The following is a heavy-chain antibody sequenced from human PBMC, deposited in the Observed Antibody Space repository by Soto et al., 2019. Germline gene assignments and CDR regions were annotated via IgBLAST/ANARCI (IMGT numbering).Heavy chain of an antibody. D-gene: IGHD5-18*01. J-gene: IGHJ4*02. V-gene: IGHV4-61*01. CDR1: VDSVSSDNYY. CDR3: ARDIRGYSRAFDY. Sequence: SETLSLTCTFSVDSVSSDNYYWTWIRQPPGKGLEWIGYIYSSGSTNYNPSLKSRVTISLDTSSNQFSLKLTSVTAADTAVYYCARDIRGYSRAFDYWGQGTLVTVSS. CDR2: IYSSGST.